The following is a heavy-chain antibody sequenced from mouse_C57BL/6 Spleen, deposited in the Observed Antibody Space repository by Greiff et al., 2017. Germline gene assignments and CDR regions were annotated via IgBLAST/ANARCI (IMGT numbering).Heavy chain of an antibody. V-gene: IGHV1-55*01. CDR3: AIYYGNFYAMDY. CDR2: IYPGSGST. Sequence: QVQLQQPGAELVKPGASVKLSCKASGFTFTSYWLTWVKPRPGQGLAWIGDIYPGSGSTNYNEKFKSKATLTVDTSSSTAYMQLSRLTSEDSAVYDCAIYYGNFYAMDYWGQGTSGTVSS. J-gene: IGHJ4*01. D-gene: IGHD2-1*01. CDR1: GFTFTSYW.